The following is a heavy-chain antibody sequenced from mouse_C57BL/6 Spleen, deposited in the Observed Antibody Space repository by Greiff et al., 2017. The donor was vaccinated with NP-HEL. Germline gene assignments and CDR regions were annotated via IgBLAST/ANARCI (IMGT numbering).Heavy chain of an antibody. CDR1: GYTFTSYW. V-gene: IGHV1-52*01. Sequence: QVQLKQPGAELVRPGSSVKLSCKASGYTFTSYWMHWVKQRPIQGLKWIGNIDPSDSETHYNQKFKDKATLTVDKSSSTAYMQLSSLTSEDSAVYYCARARGSSSYYFDYWGQGTTLTVSS. J-gene: IGHJ2*01. CDR2: IDPSDSET. CDR3: ARARGSSSYYFDY. D-gene: IGHD1-1*01.